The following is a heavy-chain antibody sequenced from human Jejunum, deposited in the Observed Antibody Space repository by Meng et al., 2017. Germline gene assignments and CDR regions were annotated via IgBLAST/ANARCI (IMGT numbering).Heavy chain of an antibody. CDR3: ARDLLDPNIAATGWFDP. J-gene: IGHJ5*02. D-gene: IGHD2/OR15-2a*01. Sequence: QVQRQGLDPGLVKPSGTLSLSVAVSGGSICKNNWWSWVRQRPGKGLEWIGEISHTGRINYNPSLKSRVTMSLDKSKNQFSLDLTSVTGADTAVYYCARDLLDPNIAATGWFDPWGQGTLVTVSS. V-gene: IGHV4-4*02. CDR1: GGSICKNNW. CDR2: ISHTGRI.